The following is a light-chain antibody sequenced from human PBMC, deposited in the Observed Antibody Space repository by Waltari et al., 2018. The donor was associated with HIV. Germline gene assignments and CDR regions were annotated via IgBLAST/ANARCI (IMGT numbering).Light chain of an antibody. CDR1: SNDIGISIL. J-gene: IGLJ2*01. V-gene: IGLV2-23*02. CDR3: SSKSTIYFGVL. CDR2: DVD. Sequence: QSALSQPASVSGRPGQSITISCTGRSNDIGISILVPCYQHPPGKAPKLIIFDVDKRPSGISERFSGSKSGYTASLTISGLRTEDEADYFCSSKSTIYFGVLFGGGTTLTVL.